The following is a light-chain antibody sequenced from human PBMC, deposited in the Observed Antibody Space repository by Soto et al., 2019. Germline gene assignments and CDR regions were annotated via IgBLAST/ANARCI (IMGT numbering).Light chain of an antibody. CDR2: AAT. CDR1: QSVSSSF. CDR3: QQYGSSPLT. J-gene: IGKJ4*01. Sequence: MVMTQSPGTLSLSPGERDTLSCRASQSVSSSFLAWYQQTPGQAPRLLIYAATSRPTGIPARFSGSGSGTDFTLTISSLEPEDFAVYYCQQYGSSPLTFGGGTKVEIK. V-gene: IGKV3-20*01.